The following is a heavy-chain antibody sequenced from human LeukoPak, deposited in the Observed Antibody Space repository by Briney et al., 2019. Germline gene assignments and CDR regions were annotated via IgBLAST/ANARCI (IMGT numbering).Heavy chain of an antibody. CDR3: ARARGIVVVGGPRDNWFDP. Sequence: ASVKVSCKASGYTFTGYYMHWVRQAPGQGLEWMGWINPNSGGTNYAQKFQGRVTMTRDTSISTAYVELSRLRSDDTAVYYCARARGIVVVGGPRDNWFDPWGQGTLVTVSS. J-gene: IGHJ5*02. CDR1: GYTFTGYY. CDR2: INPNSGGT. D-gene: IGHD2-2*01. V-gene: IGHV1-2*02.